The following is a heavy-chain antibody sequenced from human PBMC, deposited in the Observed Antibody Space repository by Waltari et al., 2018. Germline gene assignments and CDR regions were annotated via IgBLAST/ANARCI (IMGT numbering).Heavy chain of an antibody. D-gene: IGHD3-10*01. Sequence: VQLVQSGAEVKKPGASVKVSCKASGYTFTSYGISWVRQAPGQGLEWMGWISAYNDNTNYAQNLQGRVTMTTDTSTSTAYMELRSLRSDDTAVYYCAREADTGEYHDAFDIWGQGTMVTVSS. CDR2: ISAYNDNT. CDR1: GYTFTSYG. J-gene: IGHJ3*02. V-gene: IGHV1-18*01. CDR3: AREADTGEYHDAFDI.